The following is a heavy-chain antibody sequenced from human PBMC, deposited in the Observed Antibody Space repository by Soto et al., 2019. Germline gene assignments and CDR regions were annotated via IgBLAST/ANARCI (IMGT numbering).Heavy chain of an antibody. CDR2: INHSGST. J-gene: IGHJ5*02. CDR1: GGSFSGYY. V-gene: IGHV4-34*01. D-gene: IGHD2-15*01. Sequence: QVQLQQWGAGLLKPSETLSLTCAVYGGSFSGYYWSWIRQPPGKGLEWIGEINHSGSTNYNPSLKSRVTISVDTSKNQFSLKLSSVTAADTAVYYCARALPIVVVVAATAGWFDPWGQGTLVTVSS. CDR3: ARALPIVVVVAATAGWFDP.